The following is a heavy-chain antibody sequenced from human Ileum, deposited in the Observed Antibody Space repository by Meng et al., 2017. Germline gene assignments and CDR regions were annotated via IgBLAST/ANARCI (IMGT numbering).Heavy chain of an antibody. CDR1: GYTFTNYA. J-gene: IGHJ4*02. CDR3: ARERQTSGEDY. Sequence: QLVPSGAEVKEPGAPVKVSCKDSGYTFTNYAIQWVRQAPGQRLEWVGWINTDNGETTYSQNFQDRVTLNRDTSAGTVYMYLNSLISEDTAIYYCARERQTSGEDYWGQGTLVTVSS. CDR2: INTDNGET. V-gene: IGHV1-3*04. D-gene: IGHD2-15*01.